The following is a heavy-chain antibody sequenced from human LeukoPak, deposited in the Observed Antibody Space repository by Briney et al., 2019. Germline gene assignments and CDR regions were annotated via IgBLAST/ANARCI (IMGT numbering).Heavy chain of an antibody. Sequence: PSETLSLTCTVSGGSLSSTSCFWGWIRQPPGKGLEFIGTLHYTGGTHYNPPLKSRATISVDSSKNQFSLKLSSVTSADTAVYYCARDWDGGYDFNAFDIWGQGTMVTVSS. CDR2: LHYTGGT. CDR1: GGSLSSTSCF. J-gene: IGHJ3*02. D-gene: IGHD5-12*01. V-gene: IGHV4-39*07. CDR3: ARDWDGGYDFNAFDI.